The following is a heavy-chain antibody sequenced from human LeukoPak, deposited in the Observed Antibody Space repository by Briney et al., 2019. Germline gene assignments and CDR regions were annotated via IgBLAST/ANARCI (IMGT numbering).Heavy chain of an antibody. CDR3: ASHTSRYYDLWSAPPRFDY. J-gene: IGHJ4*02. D-gene: IGHD3-3*01. CDR1: GGTFSSYA. V-gene: IGHV1-69*13. Sequence: SVKVSCKASGGTFSSYAISWVRQAPGQGLEWMGGIIPIFGTANYAQKFQGRVTITADESTSTAYMELSSLRSEDTAVYYCASHTSRYYDLWSAPPRFDYWGQGTLVTVSS. CDR2: IIPIFGTA.